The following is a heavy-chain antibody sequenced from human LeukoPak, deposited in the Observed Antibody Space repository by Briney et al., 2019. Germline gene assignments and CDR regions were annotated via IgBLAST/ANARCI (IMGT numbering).Heavy chain of an antibody. J-gene: IGHJ6*03. Sequence: SETLSLTRAVSGYSISSGYYWGWIRQPPGKGLEWIGSIYHSGSTYYNPSLKSRVTISVDTSKNQFSLKLSSVTAADTAVYYCASNLQTDYGLDYYYMDVWGKGTTVTVSS. D-gene: IGHD4-17*01. CDR3: ASNLQTDYGLDYYYMDV. CDR1: GYSISSGYY. V-gene: IGHV4-38-2*01. CDR2: IYHSGST.